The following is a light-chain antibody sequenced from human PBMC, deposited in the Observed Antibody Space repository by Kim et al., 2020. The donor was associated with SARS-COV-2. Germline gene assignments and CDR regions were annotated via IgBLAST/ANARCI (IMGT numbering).Light chain of an antibody. Sequence: HGVTISCPGSSYKTGGNTLNGYQKLPETAPKLLIYSNNQRPSGVPDRFSGAKSGTSASLAISGLQSEDEADYYCSAWDDSLSGVLFGGGTQLTVL. CDR3: SAWDDSLSGVL. CDR1: SYKTGGNT. J-gene: IGLJ2*01. V-gene: IGLV1-44*01. CDR2: SNN.